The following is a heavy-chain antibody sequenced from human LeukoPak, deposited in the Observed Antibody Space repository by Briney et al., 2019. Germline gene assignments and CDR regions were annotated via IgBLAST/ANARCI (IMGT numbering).Heavy chain of an antibody. Sequence: PGGSLRLSCAASGFTFSGYSMNWVRQAPGKGLEWVSSISSSSSYIYYADSVKGRFTIPRDNAKNSLYLQMNSLRAEDTAVYYCARDTYDFWSGFDYWGQGTLVTVSS. J-gene: IGHJ4*02. CDR3: ARDTYDFWSGFDY. V-gene: IGHV3-21*01. D-gene: IGHD3-3*01. CDR1: GFTFSGYS. CDR2: ISSSSSYI.